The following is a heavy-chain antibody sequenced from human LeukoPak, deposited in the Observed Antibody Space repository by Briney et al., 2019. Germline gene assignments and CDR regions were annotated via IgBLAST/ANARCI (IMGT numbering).Heavy chain of an antibody. V-gene: IGHV4-30-2*01. D-gene: IGHD3-10*01. J-gene: IGHJ3*02. CDR2: IYHSGST. Sequence: SQTLSLTCAVSGGSISSGGYSWSWIRQPPGKGLEWIGYIYHSGSTYYNPSLKSRVTISVDRSKNQFSLKLSSVTAADTAVYYWASSNYYGSGSYAFDIWGQGTMVTVSS. CDR1: GGSISSGGYS. CDR3: ASSNYYGSGSYAFDI.